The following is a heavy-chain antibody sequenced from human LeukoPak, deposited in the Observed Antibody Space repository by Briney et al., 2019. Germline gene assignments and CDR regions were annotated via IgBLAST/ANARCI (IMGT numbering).Heavy chain of an antibody. CDR1: GGSISSSSYY. Sequence: SETLSLTCTVSGGSISSSSYYWGWIRQPPGKGLEWIGTIYYSGNTYYNPSLKSRVTISVDTSKNQFSLRLSSVTAADTAVYYCAGGRRDSGSYGSFVYYYYYYMDVWGKGTTVTVSS. D-gene: IGHD3-10*01. V-gene: IGHV4-39*07. CDR2: IYYSGNT. J-gene: IGHJ6*03. CDR3: AGGRRDSGSYGSFVYYYYYYMDV.